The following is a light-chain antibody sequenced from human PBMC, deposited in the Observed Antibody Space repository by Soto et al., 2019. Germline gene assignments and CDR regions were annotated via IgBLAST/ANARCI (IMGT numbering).Light chain of an antibody. CDR1: QSVRNNY. CDR2: GAS. Sequence: EIVLTQSPDTLSLSPGERATLSCRASQSVRNNYLAWYQQIPGQAPRPLIYGASSRAPGIPDRFSGSGSGTDFTLTITRLEPEDFAVYYCQQYGSLPWTLGQGTKVDIK. J-gene: IGKJ1*01. V-gene: IGKV3-20*01. CDR3: QQYGSLPWT.